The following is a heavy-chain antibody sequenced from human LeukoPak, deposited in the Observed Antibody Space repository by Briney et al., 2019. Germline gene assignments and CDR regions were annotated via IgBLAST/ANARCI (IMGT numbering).Heavy chain of an antibody. V-gene: IGHV3-23*01. J-gene: IGHJ4*02. Sequence: PGGSLRLSCTASGFTFSNNAMAWVRQAPGKGLEWVSSISGSGGSTFYADSVRGRFTILRGNSKNMLSLQMNSLRAEDTAVYYCVKGVPIVVAPRFDYWGQGTLVTVSS. CDR1: GFTFSNNA. CDR2: ISGSGGST. D-gene: IGHD3-22*01. CDR3: VKGVPIVVAPRFDY.